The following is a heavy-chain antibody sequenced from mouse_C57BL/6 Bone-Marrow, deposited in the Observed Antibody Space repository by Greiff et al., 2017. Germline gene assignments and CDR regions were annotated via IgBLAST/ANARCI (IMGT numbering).Heavy chain of an antibody. J-gene: IGHJ4*01. D-gene: IGHD1-1*01. Sequence: VQLKESGAELVRPGASVKLSCTASGFNIKDDYMHWVKQRPEQGLEWIGWIDPENGDTEYASKFQGKATITADTSSNTAYLQLSSLTSEDTAVYYCTTYYYGSSPYAMDYWGQGTSVTVSS. V-gene: IGHV14-4*01. CDR3: TTYYYGSSPYAMDY. CDR2: IDPENGDT. CDR1: GFNIKDDY.